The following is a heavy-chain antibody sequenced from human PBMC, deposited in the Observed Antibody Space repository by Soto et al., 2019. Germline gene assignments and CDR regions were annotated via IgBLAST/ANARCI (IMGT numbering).Heavy chain of an antibody. J-gene: IGHJ4*02. CDR3: AKDRTVGANLIDY. V-gene: IGHV3-30*18. D-gene: IGHD1-26*01. CDR1: QFTFSNYG. CDR2: IFFDGSDK. Sequence: QVQLVESGGGVVQPGRYLRLSCAASQFTFSNYGMHWVRQAPGRGLEWVAVIFFDGSDKYYADSVKGRFTVSRDNSKNTLYLQMNRLRAEDTAVYYCAKDRTVGANLIDYWGQGTLVTVSS.